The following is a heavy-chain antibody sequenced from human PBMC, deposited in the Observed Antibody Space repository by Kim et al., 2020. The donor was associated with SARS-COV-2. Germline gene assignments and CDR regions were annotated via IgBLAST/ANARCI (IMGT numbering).Heavy chain of an antibody. Sequence: ASVKVSCKASGYTFTTYAINWVRQAPGQGLEWMGWINTNTGNSTFAQGFTGRFVFSLDTSVSTAFLQINSLKSEDSAVYYCAGLFGAGTYFGDSYHGMD. CDR3: AGLFGAGTYFGDSYHGMD. D-gene: IGHD3-10*01. J-gene: IGHJ6*01. CDR2: INTNTGNS. CDR1: GYTFTTYA. V-gene: IGHV7-4-1*02.